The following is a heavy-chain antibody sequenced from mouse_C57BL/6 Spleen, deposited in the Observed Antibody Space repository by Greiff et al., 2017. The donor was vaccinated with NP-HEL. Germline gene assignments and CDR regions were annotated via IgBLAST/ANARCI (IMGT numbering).Heavy chain of an antibody. CDR3: ARVPDLYYDYDEAWFAY. Sequence: EVKLMESGPGLVKPSQSLSLTCSVTGYSITSGYYWNWLRQFPGNKLEWMGYISYDGSNNYNPSLKNRISITRDTSKNQFFLKLNSVTTEDTATYYCARVPDLYYDYDEAWFAYWGQGTLVTVSA. D-gene: IGHD2-4*01. CDR2: ISYDGSN. V-gene: IGHV3-6*01. J-gene: IGHJ3*01. CDR1: GYSITSGYY.